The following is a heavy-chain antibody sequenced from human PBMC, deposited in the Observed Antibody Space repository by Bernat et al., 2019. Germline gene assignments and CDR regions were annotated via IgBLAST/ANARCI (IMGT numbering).Heavy chain of an antibody. D-gene: IGHD4-23*01. CDR1: GGSISSYY. J-gene: IGHJ4*02. CDR2: IYYSGST. Sequence: QVQLQESGPGLVKPSETLSLTCTVSGGSISSYYWSWIRQPPGKGLEWIGYIYYSGSTNYNPSLQSRVTISVDTSKNQLSMKLRYVTAADTAVYYCARAPDDGGNGEFDYWGQGTLVTVSS. V-gene: IGHV4-59*01. CDR3: ARAPDDGGNGEFDY.